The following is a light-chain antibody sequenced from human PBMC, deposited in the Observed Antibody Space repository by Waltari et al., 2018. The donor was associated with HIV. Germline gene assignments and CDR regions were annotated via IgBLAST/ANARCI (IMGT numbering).Light chain of an antibody. Sequence: SYDLTQPPPVSVSLGQTSRITSPGAPLPTQSAPWYHQKPGQAPVLVIYKDTERPTGIHERYSGSSSGTTVTLTISGVQAEDEADYYCQSADSSGTWVFGGGTKLTVL. V-gene: IGLV3-25*03. J-gene: IGLJ3*02. CDR2: KDT. CDR3: QSADSSGTWV. CDR1: PLPTQS.